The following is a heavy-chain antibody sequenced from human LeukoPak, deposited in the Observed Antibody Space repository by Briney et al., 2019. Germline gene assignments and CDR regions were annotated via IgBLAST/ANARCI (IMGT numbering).Heavy chain of an antibody. D-gene: IGHD2-15*01. CDR2: VYYSGDT. CDR1: GDSFSGVY. V-gene: IGHV4-59*08. J-gene: IGHJ4*02. Sequence: SETLSLTCTVSGDSFSGVYWSWIRQPPGKGLEWIGYVYYSGDTNYNPSLKSRVTMSLDTSKNQVSLRLSSVTAADTAVYYCASHPFATPFDYWGRGTLLTVSS. CDR3: ASHPFATPFDY.